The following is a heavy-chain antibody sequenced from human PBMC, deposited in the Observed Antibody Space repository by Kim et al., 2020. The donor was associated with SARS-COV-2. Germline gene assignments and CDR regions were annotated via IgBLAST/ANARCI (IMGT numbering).Heavy chain of an antibody. V-gene: IGHV3-30-3*01. J-gene: IGHJ3*01. CDR2: ISYDGTNK. D-gene: IGHD3-3*01. CDR1: GFSFKSHA. Sequence: GGSLRISCVASGFSFKSHAMHWVRQAPGKGLEWVGIISYDGTNKDYANSVKGRFTISRDNSINTVFLQMNSLSADDTAVYFCTRENYFDITGYYESAFDV. CDR3: TRENYFDITGYYESAFDV.